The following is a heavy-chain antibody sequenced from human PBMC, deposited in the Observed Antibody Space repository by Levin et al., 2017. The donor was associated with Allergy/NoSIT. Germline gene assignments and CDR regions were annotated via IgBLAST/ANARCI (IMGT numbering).Heavy chain of an antibody. CDR1: GFTLSDHH. V-gene: IGHV3-72*01. CDR2: TRNRARGYTT. Sequence: AGESLKISCAASGFTLSDHHMDWVRQAPGKGLEWVGRTRNRARGYTTEYAASVKGRFTISRDDSQNSLYLQMNSLKTEDTAVYYCGRLLDYYSDYWGQGTLVTVSS. J-gene: IGHJ4*02. CDR3: GRLLDYYSDY. D-gene: IGHD3-9*01.